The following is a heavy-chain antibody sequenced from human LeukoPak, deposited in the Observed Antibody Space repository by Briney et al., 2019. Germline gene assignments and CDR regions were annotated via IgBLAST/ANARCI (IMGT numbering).Heavy chain of an antibody. D-gene: IGHD2-2*01. CDR2: ISGSGGGT. CDR1: GFSFSRYA. J-gene: IGHJ4*02. CDR3: AKDRRGCTSTSCYYRFDY. Sequence: GGSLRLSCAASGFSFSRYAMSWGRQAQGKGEGGGSGISGSGGGTNYADSVRGRVTIYRDNTKKNVYLQMNRERAEDTAVYYCAKDRRGCTSTSCYYRFDYWGQGTLVTVSS. V-gene: IGHV3-23*01.